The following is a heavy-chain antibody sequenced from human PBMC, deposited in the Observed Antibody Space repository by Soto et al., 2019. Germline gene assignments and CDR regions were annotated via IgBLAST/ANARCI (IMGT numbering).Heavy chain of an antibody. Sequence: GGSLRLSCAASGFTFSSYGMHWVRQAPGKGLEWVAVIWYDGSNKYYADSVKGRFTISRDNSKNTLYLQMNSLRAEDTAVYYCARDEERRDGYNPFGYWGQGTLVTVSS. CDR1: GFTFSSYG. CDR2: IWYDGSNK. J-gene: IGHJ4*02. D-gene: IGHD5-12*01. CDR3: ARDEERRDGYNPFGY. V-gene: IGHV3-33*01.